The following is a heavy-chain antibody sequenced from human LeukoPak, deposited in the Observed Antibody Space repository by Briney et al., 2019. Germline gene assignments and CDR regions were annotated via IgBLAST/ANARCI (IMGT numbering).Heavy chain of an antibody. Sequence: GGSLRLSCAASGFTFDDYGMSWVRQAPGKGLEWVSGINWNGGSTGYADSVKGRFTISRDNAKNSLYLQMNSLRAEDTALYYCARDRRDILTGYPDYWGQGTLVIVSS. CDR2: INWNGGST. CDR3: ARDRRDILTGYPDY. V-gene: IGHV3-20*04. D-gene: IGHD3-9*01. J-gene: IGHJ4*02. CDR1: GFTFDDYG.